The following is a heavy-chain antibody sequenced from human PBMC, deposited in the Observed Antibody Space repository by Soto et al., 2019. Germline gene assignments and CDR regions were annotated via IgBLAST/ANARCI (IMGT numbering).Heavy chain of an antibody. CDR2: INAGNGNT. CDR1: GYTFTSYA. D-gene: IGHD3-10*01. CDR3: ARGYYGSGSWGPYDAFDI. J-gene: IGHJ3*02. Sequence: SVKVSCMAYGYTFTSYAMPSVRQAPAQRHEWMGWINAGNGNTKYSQKFQGRVTITRDTSASTAYMELSSLRSEDTAVYYCARGYYGSGSWGPYDAFDIWGQGTMVTVSS. V-gene: IGHV1-3*01.